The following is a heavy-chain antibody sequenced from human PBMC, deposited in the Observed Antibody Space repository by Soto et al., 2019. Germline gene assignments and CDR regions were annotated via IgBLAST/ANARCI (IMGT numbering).Heavy chain of an antibody. CDR2: IYYSGST. D-gene: IGHD3-22*01. CDR3: ARDPHYYDRSGYHEVNGFDP. CDR1: GGSISSGDYY. V-gene: IGHV4-30-4*01. Sequence: SETLSLTCTVSGGSISSGDYYWSWIRQPPGKGLEWIGYIYYSGSTYYNPSLKSRVTISVDTSKNQFSLKLSSVTAADTAVYYCARDPHYYDRSGYHEVNGFDPWGQGTLVTVSS. J-gene: IGHJ5*02.